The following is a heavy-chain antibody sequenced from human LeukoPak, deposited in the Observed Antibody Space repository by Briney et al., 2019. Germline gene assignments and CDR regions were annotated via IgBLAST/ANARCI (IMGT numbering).Heavy chain of an antibody. D-gene: IGHD3-10*01. Sequence: GGSLRLSCAASGFTFSRYWMIWVRQAPGKGLEWVASIKEDGREKKYVDSVKGRFTISRDNAKNSVSLQMTSLRAEDTAVFYCARDPGKGFDYWGQGTLVTVSS. J-gene: IGHJ4*02. CDR1: GFTFSRYW. CDR2: IKEDGREK. V-gene: IGHV3-7*03. CDR3: ARDPGKGFDY.